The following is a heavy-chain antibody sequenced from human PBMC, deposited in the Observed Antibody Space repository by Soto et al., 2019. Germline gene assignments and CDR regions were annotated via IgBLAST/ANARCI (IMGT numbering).Heavy chain of an antibody. CDR2: FDPEDGET. J-gene: IGHJ4*02. D-gene: IGHD4-17*01. CDR1: GYTLTELS. V-gene: IGHV1-24*01. Sequence: ASVKVSCKVSGYTLTELSMHWVRQAPGKGLEWMGGFDPEDGETIYAQKFQGRVTMTEDTSTDTAYMELSSLRSEDTAVYYCATDRLKSKTTSYDYWGQGTLVTVSS. CDR3: ATDRLKSKTTSYDY.